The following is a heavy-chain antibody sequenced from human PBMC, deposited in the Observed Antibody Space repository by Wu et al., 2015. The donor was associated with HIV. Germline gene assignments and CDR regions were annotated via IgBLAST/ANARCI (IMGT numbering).Heavy chain of an antibody. CDR3: ARGTYSSSPTDYWYFDL. CDR1: GGTFSSYA. CDR2: IIPIFGTA. Sequence: QVQLVQSGAEVKKPGSSVKVSCKASGGTFSSYAISWVRQAPGQGLEWMGGIIPIFGTANYAQKFQGRVTITADESTSTAYMELSSLRSEDTAVYYCARGTYSSSPTDYWYFDLWGRGTLVTVSS. V-gene: IGHV1-69*12. D-gene: IGHD6-6*01. J-gene: IGHJ2*01.